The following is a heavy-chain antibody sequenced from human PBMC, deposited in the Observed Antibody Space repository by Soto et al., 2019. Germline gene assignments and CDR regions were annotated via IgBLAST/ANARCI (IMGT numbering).Heavy chain of an antibody. D-gene: IGHD5-18*01. Sequence: QAQLVESGGGVVQPGRSLRLSCAASGFAFSSYGMHWVRQAPGTGLEWVAVISYDGSLQHYADSVKGRFTISRDNAENMVLLQMSSLRAEDTAGYYCVSDRGYGHASVPYSWGQGTLASVSS. CDR1: GFAFSSYG. J-gene: IGHJ4*02. CDR3: VSDRGYGHASVPYS. V-gene: IGHV3-30*03. CDR2: ISYDGSLQ.